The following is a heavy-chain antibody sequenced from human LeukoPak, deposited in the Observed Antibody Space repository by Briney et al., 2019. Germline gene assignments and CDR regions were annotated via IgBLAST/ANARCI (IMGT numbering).Heavy chain of an antibody. CDR1: GFCYSGYA. CDR2: ISYNGGRK. V-gene: IGHV3-30*04. CDR3: AKGRGQWLVEVRLD. D-gene: IGHD6-19*01. J-gene: IGHJ4*02. Sequence: RGGSLRLSCVASGFCYSGYAIHWVREAPGKGLEWVALISYNGGRKEYADSVRGRFTISRDNSKNTLYLQMTSLRAEDTAVYYCAKGRGQWLVEVRLDWAQGTLDSVSS.